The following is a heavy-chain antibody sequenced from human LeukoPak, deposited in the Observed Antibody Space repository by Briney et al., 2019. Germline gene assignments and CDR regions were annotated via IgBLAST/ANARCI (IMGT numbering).Heavy chain of an antibody. CDR1: GGSISSYY. Sequence: PSETLSLTCTVSGGSISSYYWSWIRQPAGKGLEWIGRIYTSGSTNYNPSLKSQVTMSVDTSKNQFSLKLSSVTAADTAVYYCARARYYDSSGYFFDYWGQGTLDTVSS. J-gene: IGHJ4*02. CDR2: IYTSGST. CDR3: ARARYYDSSGYFFDY. D-gene: IGHD3-22*01. V-gene: IGHV4-4*07.